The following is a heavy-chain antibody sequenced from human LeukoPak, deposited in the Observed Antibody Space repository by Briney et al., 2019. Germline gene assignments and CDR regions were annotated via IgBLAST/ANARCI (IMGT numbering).Heavy chain of an antibody. CDR3: ARDHSGYEGVYYYYGMDL. CDR1: GGTFSSYD. J-gene: IGHJ6*02. D-gene: IGHD5-12*01. Sequence: SVKGSCRASGGTFSSYDFNWVRQAPGQGLERMGGIIPIFGTANYAQKFQGRVTITADESTSTAYMELSSLRSEDTAVYYCARDHSGYEGVYYYYGMDLWGQGTTVTVSS. V-gene: IGHV1-69*13. CDR2: IIPIFGTA.